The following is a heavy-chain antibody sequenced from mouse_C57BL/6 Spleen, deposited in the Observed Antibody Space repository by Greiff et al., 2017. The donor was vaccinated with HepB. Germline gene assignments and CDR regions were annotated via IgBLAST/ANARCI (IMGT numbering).Heavy chain of an antibody. CDR1: GYAFSSYW. CDR3: ARRGYRSCFDY. J-gene: IGHJ2*01. Sequence: QVQLQQSGAELVKPGASVKISCKASGYAFSSYWMNWVKQRPGKGLEWIGQIYPGDGDTNYNGKFKGKATLTADKSSSTAYMQLSSLTSEDSAVYFCARRGYRSCFDYWGQGTTLTVSS. D-gene: IGHD1-1*01. V-gene: IGHV1-80*01. CDR2: IYPGDGDT.